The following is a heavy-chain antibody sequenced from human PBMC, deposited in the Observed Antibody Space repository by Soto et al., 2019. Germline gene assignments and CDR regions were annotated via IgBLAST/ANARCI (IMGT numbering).Heavy chain of an antibody. CDR1: GYTFTSYA. CDR3: ARTSTIFGVVIQFVALDY. Sequence: ASVKVSCKASGYTFTSYAMHWVRQAPGQRLEWMGWINAGNGNTKYSQKFQGRVTITRDTSASTAYMELSSLRSEDTAVYYCARTSTIFGVVIQFVALDYWGQGTLVTVS. D-gene: IGHD3-3*01. V-gene: IGHV1-3*01. J-gene: IGHJ4*02. CDR2: INAGNGNT.